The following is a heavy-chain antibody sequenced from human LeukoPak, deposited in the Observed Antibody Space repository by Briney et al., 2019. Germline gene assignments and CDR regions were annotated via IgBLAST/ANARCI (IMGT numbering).Heavy chain of an antibody. CDR1: GLTFSNAW. Sequence: GSLRLSCAASGLTFSNAWMSWVRQSPGKGLEWIGEIYHSGSTNYNPSLKSRITISVDKSKNLFSLKLSSVTAADAGVYHCARRHLEGYNAYGLFDYWGQGTLVTVSS. V-gene: IGHV4-4*02. CDR3: ARRHLEGYNAYGLFDY. CDR2: IYHSGST. J-gene: IGHJ4*02. D-gene: IGHD5-12*01.